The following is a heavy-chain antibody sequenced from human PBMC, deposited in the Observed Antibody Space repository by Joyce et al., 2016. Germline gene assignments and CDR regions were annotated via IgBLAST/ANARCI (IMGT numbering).Heavy chain of an antibody. D-gene: IGHD3-16*01. V-gene: IGHV1-18*01. CDR2: ISTFNGYT. Sequence: QIQLLQSGAEVKRPGASVRVSCLTSGYTLTTSSIPWVRQAPGQGLGWVGRISTFNGYTTYGQRLQGRVTMTTDTSTSTAFMELRSLTSDDTAVYYCARGDYPRYFDYWGQGTLVTVSS. CDR3: ARGDYPRYFDY. CDR1: GYTLTTSS. J-gene: IGHJ4*02.